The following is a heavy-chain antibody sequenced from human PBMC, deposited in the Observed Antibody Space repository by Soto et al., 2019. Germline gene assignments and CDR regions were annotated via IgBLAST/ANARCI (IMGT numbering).Heavy chain of an antibody. CDR2: ISYRGNT. J-gene: IGHJ3*02. CDR1: GGSISSSSSY. D-gene: IGHD6-13*01. V-gene: IGHV4-39*01. Sequence: QLPLQESGPGLVKPSETLSLTCTVSGGSISSSSSYWGWIRQPPGKGLEWIGTISYRGNTYFNPSLGSRVTISIDPSKNQFSLKLTSVTATDTAIYYCARPVGVEQQLVHDAFDIWGQGTMVTVSS. CDR3: ARPVGVEQQLVHDAFDI.